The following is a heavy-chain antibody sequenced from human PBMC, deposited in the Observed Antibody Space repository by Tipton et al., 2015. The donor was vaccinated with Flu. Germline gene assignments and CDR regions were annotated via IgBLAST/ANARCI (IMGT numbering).Heavy chain of an antibody. V-gene: IGHV4-39*07. D-gene: IGHD2-2*01. CDR3: ATVTSFYFFFDS. CDR1: GVSISSSSYF. J-gene: IGHJ4*02. Sequence: LTCTVSGVSISSSSYFWSWIRQPPGKGLEWIGTMYHNGGTYFNPSLKSRVSMAVDTSKNQFSLRLTSVTATDTAVYYCATVTSFYFFFDSWGQGTLVAVTS. CDR2: MYHNGGT.